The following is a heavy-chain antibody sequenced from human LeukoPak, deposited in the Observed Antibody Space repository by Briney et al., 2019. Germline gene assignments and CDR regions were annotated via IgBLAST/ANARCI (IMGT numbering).Heavy chain of an antibody. J-gene: IGHJ4*02. V-gene: IGHV4-39*01. CDR1: GGSISSSSYY. Sequence: SETLSLTCTVSGGSISSSSYYWGWIRQPPGKGLEWIGSIYYSGNTYCDPSLKSRVTISVDTSNNQFSLKLSSVTAADTAVYYCASGYGSYRPFDFWGQGTLVTVSS. D-gene: IGHD1-26*01. CDR2: IYYSGNT. CDR3: ASGYGSYRPFDF.